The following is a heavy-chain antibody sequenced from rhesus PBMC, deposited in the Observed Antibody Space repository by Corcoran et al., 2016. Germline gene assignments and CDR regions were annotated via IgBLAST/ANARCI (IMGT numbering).Heavy chain of an antibody. CDR1: GYTFTDYY. Sequence: EVQLVQSGAEVKKPGASVKISCKASGYTFTDYYLHWVRQAPGKGLEWMGRVDPEDGEAKPGKECQDRVTITADTSTATAYMELSGLRSEDTAVYYCATGGAAGNRVAGDAFDFWGQGLRVTVSS. D-gene: IGHD6-31*01. V-gene: IGHV1-111*02. CDR2: VDPEDGEA. CDR3: ATGGAAGNRVAGDAFDF. J-gene: IGHJ3*01.